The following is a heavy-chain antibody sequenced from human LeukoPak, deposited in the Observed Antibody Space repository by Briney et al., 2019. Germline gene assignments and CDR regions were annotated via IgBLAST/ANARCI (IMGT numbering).Heavy chain of an antibody. J-gene: IGHJ6*02. CDR2: ISSSSSYI. CDR1: GFTFSSYS. V-gene: IGHV3-21*01. D-gene: IGHD2-15*01. Sequence: PGGSLRLSCAASGFTFSSYSMNWVRQAQGKGREWGSSISSSSSYIYYSVPVQRPFTPSRDHPNHSLYLQINRLRAEDTPVYYCGRDLPTYCSGDSCYSDCMDVWGQGTTLTVSS. CDR3: GRDLPTYCSGDSCYSDCMDV.